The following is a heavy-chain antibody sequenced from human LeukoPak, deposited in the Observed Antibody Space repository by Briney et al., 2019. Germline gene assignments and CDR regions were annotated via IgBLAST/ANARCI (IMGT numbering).Heavy chain of an antibody. CDR3: ARGPYCSRTSCYFDY. J-gene: IGHJ4*02. CDR1: GYTFTAYY. CDR2: INPNSGGT. D-gene: IGHD2-2*01. Sequence: ASVKVSCKASGYTFTAYYMYWVRQAPGQGLEWMGWINPNSGGTNYAQKFQGRVTMTRDTSISTAYVELSRLRSDDTAVYYCARGPYCSRTSCYFDYWGQGTLVTVSS. V-gene: IGHV1-2*02.